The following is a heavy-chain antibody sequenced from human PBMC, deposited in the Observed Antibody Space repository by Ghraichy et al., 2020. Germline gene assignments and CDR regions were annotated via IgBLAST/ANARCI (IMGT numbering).Heavy chain of an antibody. Sequence: ESLNISCAASGFTFSSYSMNWVRQAPGKGLEWVSSISSSSSYIYYADSVKGRFTISRDNAKNSLYLQMNSLRAEDTAVYYCARDQRYNTYCGGDCHYYFDYWGQGTPVTVSS. V-gene: IGHV3-21*01. D-gene: IGHD2-21*02. J-gene: IGHJ4*02. CDR2: ISSSSSYI. CDR1: GFTFSSYS. CDR3: ARDQRYNTYCGGDCHYYFDY.